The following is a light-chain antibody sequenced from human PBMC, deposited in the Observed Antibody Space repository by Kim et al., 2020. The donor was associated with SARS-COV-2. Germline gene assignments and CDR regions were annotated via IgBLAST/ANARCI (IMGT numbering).Light chain of an antibody. V-gene: IGKV3-15*01. J-gene: IGKJ4*01. CDR2: GAS. Sequence: GSPGERATRSCRDSHSISSNLAWYQQEPGQAPRLLVFGASTRATGIPARFSGSGSGTEFTLTFSSLQSEDSAVYYCQQYTNLPLTFGGGTKVDIK. CDR3: QQYTNLPLT. CDR1: HSISSN.